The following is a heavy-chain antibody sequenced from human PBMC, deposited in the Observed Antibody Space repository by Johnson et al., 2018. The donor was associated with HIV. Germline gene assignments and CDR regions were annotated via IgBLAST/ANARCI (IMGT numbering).Heavy chain of an antibody. J-gene: IGHJ3*02. CDR1: GFTFSNYA. CDR3: ARDRGLDAFDI. V-gene: IGHV3-66*01. Sequence: EVQLVESGGGVVQPGGSLRLSCAASGFTFSNYAMHWVRQAPGKGLEWVSVIYSGGSTYYADSVKGRFTISRDNSKNTVYLQMNSLRVEDTAVYYCARDRGLDAFDIWGQGTMVTVSS. D-gene: IGHD3-10*01. CDR2: IYSGGST.